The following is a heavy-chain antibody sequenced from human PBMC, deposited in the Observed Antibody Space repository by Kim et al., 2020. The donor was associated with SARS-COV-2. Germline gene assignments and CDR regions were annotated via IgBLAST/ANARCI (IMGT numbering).Heavy chain of an antibody. CDR1: GGSISSTFYF. CDR2: IYHSGST. J-gene: IGHJ4*02. Sequence: SETLSLTCTVSGGSISSTFYFWSWIRQPPGKGLEWIGTIYHSGSTDYHPSLKNRVTISLDTSKNDFSLRLTSVTAADTAVYYCARPTVYGSTTTDSWGQGTLVTLSS. D-gene: IGHD3-10*01. V-gene: IGHV4-39*01. CDR3: ARPTVYGSTTTDS.